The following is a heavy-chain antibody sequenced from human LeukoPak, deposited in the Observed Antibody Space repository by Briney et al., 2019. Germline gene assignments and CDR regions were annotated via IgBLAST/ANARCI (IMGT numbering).Heavy chain of an antibody. CDR3: AREAVAGPLLFWFDP. Sequence: SEALSLTCTVSGGSISSYYWSWIRQPAGKELEWIGRIYTSGSTNYNPSLKSRVTMSVDTSKNQFSLKLSSVTAADTAVYYCAREAVAGPLLFWFDPWGQGTLVTVSS. D-gene: IGHD6-19*01. V-gene: IGHV4-4*07. CDR1: GGSISSYY. J-gene: IGHJ5*02. CDR2: IYTSGST.